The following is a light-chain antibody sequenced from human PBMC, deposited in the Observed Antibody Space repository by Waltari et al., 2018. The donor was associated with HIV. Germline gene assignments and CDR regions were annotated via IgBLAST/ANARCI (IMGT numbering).Light chain of an antibody. CDR3: QHFDTSLPKYT. V-gene: IGKV3-20*01. CDR2: GAS. Sequence: EFVLTQSPGTLSLSPGERATLSCRANQSVSSSYLAWYQQRPGQAPRLLIYGASSRAAGIPDRFTGSGSGTDFTLTISRLEPEDFAVYYCQHFDTSLPKYTFGQGTKLEIK. CDR1: QSVSSSY. J-gene: IGKJ2*01.